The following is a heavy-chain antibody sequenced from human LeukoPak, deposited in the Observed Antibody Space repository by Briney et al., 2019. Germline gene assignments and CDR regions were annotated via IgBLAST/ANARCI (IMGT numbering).Heavy chain of an antibody. J-gene: IGHJ3*02. CDR3: AKGGYDSSGFNAFDI. V-gene: IGHV3-30*02. CDR2: IRYDGSNK. D-gene: IGHD3-22*01. Sequence: GGSLRLSCAASGFTFSSYGMHWVRQAPGKGLEWVAFIRYDGSNKYYAGSVKGRFTISRDNSKNTLYLQMNSLRAEDTAVYYCAKGGYDSSGFNAFDIWGQGTMVTVSS. CDR1: GFTFSSYG.